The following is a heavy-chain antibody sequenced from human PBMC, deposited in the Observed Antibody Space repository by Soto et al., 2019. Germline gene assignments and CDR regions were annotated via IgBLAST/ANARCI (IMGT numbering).Heavy chain of an antibody. Sequence: QVQLVQSGAEVKKPGASVKVSCKAFGYTFTDYGFSWVRQAPGQGLEWMGWISAYNGITKYAQKFQDRVTMTTDTSTSTAYMELRSLRSDDSAVYYCARAEKWVTGNMGGYWGQGTLVTVYS. CDR2: ISAYNGIT. J-gene: IGHJ4*02. CDR3: ARAEKWVTGNMGGY. CDR1: GYTFTDYG. D-gene: IGHD1-20*01. V-gene: IGHV1-18*04.